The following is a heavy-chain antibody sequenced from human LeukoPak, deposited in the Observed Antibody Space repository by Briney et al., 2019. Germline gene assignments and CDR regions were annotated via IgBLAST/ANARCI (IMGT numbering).Heavy chain of an antibody. CDR3: ARGHKGHCSGGSCLSFDP. V-gene: IGHV4-38-2*02. Sequence: SETLSLTCTVSGYSISSGYYWGWIRQPPGKGLEWIGSIYHSGSTYYNPSLKSRVTISVDTSKNQFSLKLSSVTAADTAVYYCARGHKGHCSGGSCLSFDPWGQGTLVTVSS. CDR2: IYHSGST. J-gene: IGHJ5*02. D-gene: IGHD2-15*01. CDR1: GYSISSGYY.